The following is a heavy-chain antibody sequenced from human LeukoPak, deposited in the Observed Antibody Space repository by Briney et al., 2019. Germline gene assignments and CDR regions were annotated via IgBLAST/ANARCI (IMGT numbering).Heavy chain of an antibody. CDR3: AKDEFHCSSISCYENSDY. CDR2: ISDTGGST. CDR1: GFAFSSYP. V-gene: IGHV3-23*01. Sequence: GGSLRLSCAAAGFAFSSYPMSWVRQAPGKGLEWVSAISDTGGSTYYADSAKGRFTISRDNSKNTLYLQMSSLRAEDTAVYYCAKDEFHCSSISCYENSDYWGQGTLVTVSS. D-gene: IGHD2-2*01. J-gene: IGHJ4*02.